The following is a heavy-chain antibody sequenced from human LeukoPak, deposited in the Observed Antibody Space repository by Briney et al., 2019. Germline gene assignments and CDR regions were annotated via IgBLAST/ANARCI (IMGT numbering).Heavy chain of an antibody. CDR2: INPNSGGT. CDR3: ARDVTGDGGY. CDR1: GYTFTSCG. D-gene: IGHD7-27*01. V-gene: IGHV1-2*02. Sequence: ASVKVSCKASGYTFTSCGISWVRQAPGQGLEWMGWINPNSGGTNYAQKFQGRVTMTRDTSISTAYMELSRLRSDDTAVYYCARDVTGDGGYWGQGTLVTVSS. J-gene: IGHJ4*02.